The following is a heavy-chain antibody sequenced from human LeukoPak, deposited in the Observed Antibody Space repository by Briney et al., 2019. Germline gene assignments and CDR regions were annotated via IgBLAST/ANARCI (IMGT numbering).Heavy chain of an antibody. D-gene: IGHD6-19*01. CDR2: IYYSGST. CDR3: ARQYSSGWYYFDY. CDR1: GGSISSYY. V-gene: IGHV4-59*01. Sequence: NPSETLSLTCTVSGGSISSYYWSWIRQPPGKGLERIGYIYYSGSTNYNPSLKSRVTISVDTSKNQFSLKLSSVTAADTAVYYCARQYSSGWYYFDYWGQGTLVTVSS. J-gene: IGHJ4*02.